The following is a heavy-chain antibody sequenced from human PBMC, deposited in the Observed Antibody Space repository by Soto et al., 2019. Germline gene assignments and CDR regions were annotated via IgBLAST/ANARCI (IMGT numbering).Heavy chain of an antibody. J-gene: IGHJ6*02. V-gene: IGHV3-53*01. CDR1: GFTVSRNY. Sequence: GGGLIQLGGSLRLSCAASGFTVSRNYMTWVRQAPGKGLEWVSYIHSDGSTYYAESVKDRFTISRDNSKSTLYLHMDSLRVEDTAIYYCARDQFFGSASSNNRYSYFYGMDVWGQGTTVTVSS. D-gene: IGHD3-10*01. CDR3: ARDQFFGSASSNNRYSYFYGMDV. CDR2: IHSDGST.